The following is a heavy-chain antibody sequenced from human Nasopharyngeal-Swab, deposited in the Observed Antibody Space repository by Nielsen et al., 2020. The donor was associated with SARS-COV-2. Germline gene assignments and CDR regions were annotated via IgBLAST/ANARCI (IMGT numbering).Heavy chain of an antibody. Sequence: GESLKISCAASGFSITNYGMQWVRQAPDKGLEWVALIAHDASMNYYADSVKGRFTISRDNLQNTVHLQMNSLRAEDTAVYYCARDQGDFWGQGTLVTVSS. CDR3: ARDQGDF. CDR1: GFSITNYG. CDR2: IAHDASMN. V-gene: IGHV3-30*03. J-gene: IGHJ4*02.